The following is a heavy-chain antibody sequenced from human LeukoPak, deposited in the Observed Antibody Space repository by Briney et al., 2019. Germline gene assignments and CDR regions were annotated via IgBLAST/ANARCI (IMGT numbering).Heavy chain of an antibody. Sequence: GSSVKVSCKASGGTFSSYAISWVRQAPGQGLEWMGGIIPIFGTANYAQKFQGRVTITTDESTSTAYMELSSLRSEDTAVYYCARGQRWSGYATLTSLGDWGQGTLVTVSS. D-gene: IGHD3-3*01. CDR1: GGTFSSYA. J-gene: IGHJ4*02. CDR3: ARGQRWSGYATLTSLGD. CDR2: IIPIFGTA. V-gene: IGHV1-69*05.